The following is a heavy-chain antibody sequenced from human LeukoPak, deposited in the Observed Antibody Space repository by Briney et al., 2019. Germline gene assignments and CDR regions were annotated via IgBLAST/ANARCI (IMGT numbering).Heavy chain of an antibody. V-gene: IGHV3-64*04. CDR3: ARDSSYASAMDV. J-gene: IGHJ6*02. D-gene: IGHD2-2*01. CDR1: GFTFSSYA. Sequence: GGSLRLSCSASGFTFSSYAMHWVRQAPGKGLEYVSAISSNGGSTYYADSVKGRFTISRDNSKNTLYLQMNSLRAEDTAVYYCARDSSYASAMDVWGQGTTVTVSS. CDR2: ISSNGGST.